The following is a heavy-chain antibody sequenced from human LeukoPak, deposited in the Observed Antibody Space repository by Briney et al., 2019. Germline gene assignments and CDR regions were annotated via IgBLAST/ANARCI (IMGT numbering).Heavy chain of an antibody. V-gene: IGHV4-34*01. CDR3: TTYYYDSSGYLN. D-gene: IGHD3-22*01. CDR2: ISHSGST. Sequence: TSETLSLTCAVYGGSFSSYYWSWIRQPPGKGLEWIGEISHSGSTNYNPSLKSRVTISVDTSKNQFSLKLSSVTAADTAVYYCTTYYYDSSGYLNWGQGTLVTVSS. J-gene: IGHJ4*02. CDR1: GGSFSSYY.